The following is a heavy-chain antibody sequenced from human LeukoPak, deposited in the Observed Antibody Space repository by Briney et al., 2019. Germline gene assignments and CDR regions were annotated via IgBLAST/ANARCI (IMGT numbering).Heavy chain of an antibody. CDR2: IYCSGST. Sequence: SETLSLTCTVSVRSISSYYWSWMRRPPGKGLEWVGYIYCSGSTNYNRSLKSRVTISVDTSKNQFSLKLSSVTAADTAVYYCARGELLAYFDYWGHGALVTASS. D-gene: IGHD3-10*01. J-gene: IGHJ4*01. V-gene: IGHV4-59*01. CDR3: ARGELLAYFDY. CDR1: VRSISSYY.